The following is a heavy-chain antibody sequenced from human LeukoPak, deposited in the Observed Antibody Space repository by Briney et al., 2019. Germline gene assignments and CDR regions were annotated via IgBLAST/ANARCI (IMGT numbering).Heavy chain of an antibody. CDR3: ARLGGYSYGYADY. V-gene: IGHV4-39*07. Sequence: SETLSLACTVSGGSISSSSYYWGWIRQPPGKGLEWIGSIYYSGSTNYNPSLKSRVTISVDTSKNQFSLKLSSVTAADTAVYYCARLGGYSYGYADYWGQGTLVTVSS. J-gene: IGHJ4*02. D-gene: IGHD5-18*01. CDR1: GGSISSSSYY. CDR2: IYYSGST.